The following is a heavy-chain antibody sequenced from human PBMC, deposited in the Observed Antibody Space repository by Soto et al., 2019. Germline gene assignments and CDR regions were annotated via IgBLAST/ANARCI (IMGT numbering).Heavy chain of an antibody. J-gene: IGHJ6*02. V-gene: IGHV4-59*01. Sequence: PSETLSLTCTVSGGSISSYYWSWIRQPPGKGLEWIGYIYYSGSTNYNPSLKSRVTISVDTSKNQFSLKLSSVTAADTAVYYCARDQGGYSYGYYYYYGMDVWGQGTKVTVSS. CDR1: GGSISSYY. CDR3: ARDQGGYSYGYYYYYGMDV. D-gene: IGHD5-18*01. CDR2: IYYSGST.